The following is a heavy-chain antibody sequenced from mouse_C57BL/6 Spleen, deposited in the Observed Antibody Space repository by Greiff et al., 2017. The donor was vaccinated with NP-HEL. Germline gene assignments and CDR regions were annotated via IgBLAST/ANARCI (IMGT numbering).Heavy chain of an antibody. Sequence: QVQLQQPGAELVKPGASVKMSCKASGYTFTSYWITWVKQRPGQGLEWIGDIYPGSGSTNYNEKFKSKATLTVDTSSSTAYMQLSSLTSEDSAVYYCARGRDLCTTRGYAMDYWGQGTSVTVAS. D-gene: IGHD3-3*01. CDR2: IYPGSGST. J-gene: IGHJ4*01. CDR1: GYTFTSYW. V-gene: IGHV1-55*01. CDR3: ARGRDLCTTRGYAMDY.